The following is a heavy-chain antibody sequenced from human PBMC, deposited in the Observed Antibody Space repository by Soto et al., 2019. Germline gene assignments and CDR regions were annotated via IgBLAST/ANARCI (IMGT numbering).Heavy chain of an antibody. J-gene: IGHJ4*02. D-gene: IGHD2-8*01. Sequence: PGGSLRLSCAASGFTFSSYAMSWVRQAPGKGLEWVSAISGSGGSTYYADSVKGRFTISRDNSKNTLYLQMNSLRAEDTAVYYCAKSGYCTNGVCWNPFDYWGQGTLVTVSS. CDR2: ISGSGGST. V-gene: IGHV3-23*01. CDR3: AKSGYCTNGVCWNPFDY. CDR1: GFTFSSYA.